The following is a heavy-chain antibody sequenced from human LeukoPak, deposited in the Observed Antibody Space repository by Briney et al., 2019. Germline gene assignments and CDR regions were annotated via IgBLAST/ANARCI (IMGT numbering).Heavy chain of an antibody. J-gene: IGHJ4*02. V-gene: IGHV5-51*01. CDR1: GYTFTNYW. D-gene: IGHD2-15*01. CDR2: IFPGDSDT. CDR3: AGLPGYCSGASCYFDY. Sequence: GESLKISCRGSGYTFTNYWIGWVRQMPGKGLEWMGIIFPGDSDTRYSPSFLGQVTISADKSISTAYLQWSSLKASDTAMYYCAGLPGYCSGASCYFDYWGQGTLVTVSS.